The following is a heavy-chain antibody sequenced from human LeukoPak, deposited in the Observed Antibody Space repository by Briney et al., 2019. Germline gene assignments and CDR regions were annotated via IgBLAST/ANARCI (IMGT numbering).Heavy chain of an antibody. CDR2: IKQDGSEK. V-gene: IGHV3-7*01. CDR1: GFTFSNAW. J-gene: IGHJ6*04. Sequence: GGSLRLSCAASGFTFSNAWMSWVRQAQGKGLEGVANIKQDGSEKYYVDSVKGRFTISRDNAKNSLYLQMNSLRAEDTAVYYCAELGITMIGGVWGKGTTVTISS. D-gene: IGHD3-10*02. CDR3: AELGITMIGGV.